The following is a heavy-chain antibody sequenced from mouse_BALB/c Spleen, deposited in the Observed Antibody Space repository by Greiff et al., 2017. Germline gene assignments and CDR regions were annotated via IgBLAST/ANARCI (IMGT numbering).Heavy chain of an antibody. V-gene: IGHV1-5*01. J-gene: IGHJ3*01. Sequence: EVQLQQSGTVLARPGASVKMSCNASGYTFTSYWMHWVKQRPGQGLEWIGAIYPGNSDTSYNQKFKGKAKLTAVTSTSTAYMELSSLTNEDSAVYYFSGERYGAWFAYWGQGTLVTVSA. D-gene: IGHD1-1*01. CDR3: SGERYGAWFAY. CDR2: IYPGNSDT. CDR1: GYTFTSYW.